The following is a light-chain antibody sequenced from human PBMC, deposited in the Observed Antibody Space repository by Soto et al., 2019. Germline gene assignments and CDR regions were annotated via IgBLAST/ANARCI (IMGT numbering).Light chain of an antibody. J-gene: IGLJ2*01. CDR3: QSYDSSLSVV. CDR2: GNS. Sequence: QSVLTQPPSVSGAPGQRVTISCTGSSSNIGAGYDVRWYQELPRTAPKLLIYGNSNRPAGVPDRFSGSKSGTSASLAITGLQAEDEADYYCQSYDSSLSVVFGGGTKLTVL. CDR1: SSNIGAGYD. V-gene: IGLV1-40*01.